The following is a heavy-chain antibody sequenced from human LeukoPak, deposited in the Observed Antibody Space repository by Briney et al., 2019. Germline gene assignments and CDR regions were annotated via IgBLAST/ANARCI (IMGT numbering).Heavy chain of an antibody. V-gene: IGHV3-33*01. CDR2: IWYDGSKK. CDR1: GFTFSGSG. J-gene: IGHJ4*02. CDR3: ARVDSAWALHF. Sequence: PGGSLRLSCAASGFTFSGSGMHWVRQAPGKGLEWVAIIWYDGSKKYYADSVKGRFTISRDNSKNTLYLEMNSLRAEDTAVYYCARVDSAWALHFWGRGTLVTVSS. D-gene: IGHD6-19*01.